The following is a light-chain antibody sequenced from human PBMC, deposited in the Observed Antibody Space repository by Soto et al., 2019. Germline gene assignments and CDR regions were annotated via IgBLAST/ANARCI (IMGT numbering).Light chain of an antibody. CDR3: AAWDDSLNAAV. CDR1: SSNIGSNT. V-gene: IGLV1-44*01. J-gene: IGLJ7*01. CDR2: SNN. Sequence: QSALTQPPSASGTPGQRVTISCSGSSSNIGSNTVNWYQQLPGTAPKLLIYSNNQRPSGVPERFSGSKSGTSASLAISGLQSEDEADYYCAAWDDSLNAAVFGGGTQLTVL.